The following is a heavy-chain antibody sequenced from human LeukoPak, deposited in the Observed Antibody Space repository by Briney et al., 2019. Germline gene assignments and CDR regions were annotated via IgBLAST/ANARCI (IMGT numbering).Heavy chain of an antibody. CDR2: INPNSGGT. V-gene: IGHV1-2*02. D-gene: IGHD3-10*01. CDR1: GYTFTVFC. J-gene: IGHJ4*02. CDR3: ARDGHYRSGHVDY. Sequence: GASVKVSCKASGYTFTVFCMQWVRQAPGQGLEWMGWINPNSGGTYSAQKFQGRVTMTRDTSTSTAYMELRSLRSDDTAVYYCARDGHYRSGHVDYWGQGTLVTVSS.